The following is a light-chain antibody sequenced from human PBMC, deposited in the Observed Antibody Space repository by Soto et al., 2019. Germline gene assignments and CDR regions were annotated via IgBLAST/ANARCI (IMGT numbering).Light chain of an antibody. J-gene: IGLJ1*01. CDR1: SSDVGGYNY. V-gene: IGLV2-14*01. CDR3: TSYTSKSTGV. CDR2: EVS. Sequence: QSALTQPASVSGSPGQSITISCTGTSSDVGGYNYVSWYQQHPGKAPKLIIYEVSNRPSGVSNRFSGSKSGTMASLTISGLQAEDEADYYYTSYTSKSTGVFGTGTKLTVL.